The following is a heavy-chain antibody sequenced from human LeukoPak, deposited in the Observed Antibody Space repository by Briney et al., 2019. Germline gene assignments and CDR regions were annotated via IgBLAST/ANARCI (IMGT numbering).Heavy chain of an antibody. CDR3: ARGGNRFGGFYFDY. CDR1: ADSLSSGGHY. CDR2: IHHSGRS. Sequence: SETLSLTCTVSADSLSSGGHYWAWIHQFPGKGLESIGFIHHSGRSRHNPSLKDRVAISVDTSRKQFALKLSSVTAADTAMYYCARGGNRFGGFYFDYWGQGIQVIVSS. J-gene: IGHJ4*02. D-gene: IGHD3-10*01. V-gene: IGHV4-31*03.